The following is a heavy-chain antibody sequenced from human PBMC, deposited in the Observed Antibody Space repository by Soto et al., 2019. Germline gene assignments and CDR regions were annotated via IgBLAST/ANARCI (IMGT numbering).Heavy chain of an antibody. D-gene: IGHD5-18*01. CDR1: GFTFSSYA. CDR3: AKEDGYSYGSLDY. Sequence: EVQLLESGGDLVQPGGSLRLSCAASGFTFSSYAMSWVRQAPGKGLEWVSAISGSGGSTYYADSVKGRFTISRDNSKNTLYLQNNSLRAEDTDVYYCAKEDGYSYGSLDYWGQGTLVTVSS. CDR2: ISGSGGST. V-gene: IGHV3-23*01. J-gene: IGHJ4*02.